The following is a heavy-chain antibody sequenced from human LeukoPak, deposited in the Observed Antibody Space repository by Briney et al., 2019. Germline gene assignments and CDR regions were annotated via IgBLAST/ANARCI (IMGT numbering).Heavy chain of an antibody. J-gene: IGHJ4*02. Sequence: GGSLRLSCAASGFTFRSYWMHWVRQAPGKGLVWVSHIGPDGSTATYADSVRGRFTISRDNAKNTLYLQMNSLSAEDTAVYYCARNLYDSGGYYLGLDYWGQGTLVTVSS. CDR3: ARNLYDSGGYYLGLDY. CDR2: IGPDGSTA. CDR1: GFTFRSYW. D-gene: IGHD3-22*01. V-gene: IGHV3-74*01.